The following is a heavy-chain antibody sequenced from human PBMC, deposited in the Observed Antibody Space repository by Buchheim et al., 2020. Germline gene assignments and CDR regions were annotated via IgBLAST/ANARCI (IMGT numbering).Heavy chain of an antibody. CDR2: INHSGST. CDR1: GGSFSGYY. J-gene: IGHJ6*03. Sequence: QVQLQQWGAGLLKPSETLSLTCAVYGGSFSGYYWSWIRQPPGKGLEWIGEINHSGSTNYNPSLKSRVTLSVDTSQNQFSLKLSSVTAADTAVYYCRIAARPGYYYYMDVWGKGTT. D-gene: IGHD6-6*01. V-gene: IGHV4-34*01. CDR3: RIAARPGYYYYMDV.